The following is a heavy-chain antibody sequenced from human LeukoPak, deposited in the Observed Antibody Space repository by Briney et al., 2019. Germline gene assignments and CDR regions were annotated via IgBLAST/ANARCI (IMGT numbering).Heavy chain of an antibody. CDR1: GGSISSSSYY. V-gene: IGHV4-39*01. CDR2: IYYSGST. J-gene: IGHJ4*02. D-gene: IGHD3-10*01. Sequence: SETLSLTCTVSGGSISSSSYYWGWIRQPPGKGLEWIGRIYYSGSTYYNPSLKSRVPISVDTSKNQFSLKLSSVTAADTAVYYCAIFYGSGSYTQKYYFDYWGQGTLVTVSS. CDR3: AIFYGSGSYTQKYYFDY.